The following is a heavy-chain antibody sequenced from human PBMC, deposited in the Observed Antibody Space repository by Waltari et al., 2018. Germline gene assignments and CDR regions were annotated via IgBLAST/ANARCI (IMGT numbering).Heavy chain of an antibody. CDR2: IYYSGST. D-gene: IGHD3-16*02. V-gene: IGHV4-59*11. CDR3: ARAKKGDYIWGSYRYTNYFDY. CDR1: GGSISSHY. J-gene: IGHJ4*02. Sequence: QVQLQESGPGLVKPSETLSLPCTVSGGSISSHYWSWIRQPPGKGLEWIGYIYYSGSTNYNPSLKSRVTISVDTSKNQFSLKLSSVTAADTAVYYCARAKKGDYIWGSYRYTNYFDYWGQGTLVTVSS.